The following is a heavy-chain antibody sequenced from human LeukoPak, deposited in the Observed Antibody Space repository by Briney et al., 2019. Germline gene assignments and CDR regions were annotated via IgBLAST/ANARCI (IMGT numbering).Heavy chain of an antibody. Sequence: PSETLSLTCTVSGGSISSYYWSWIRQPPGKGLEWCGYIFYRGSTNYNPSLKSRVTISIDTSKNQFSLKLSSVTAADTAVYYCARRGADDYGDYGFDYWGQGTLVTVSS. CDR1: GGSISSYY. CDR3: ARRGADDYGDYGFDY. J-gene: IGHJ4*02. D-gene: IGHD4-17*01. V-gene: IGHV4-59*08. CDR2: IFYRGST.